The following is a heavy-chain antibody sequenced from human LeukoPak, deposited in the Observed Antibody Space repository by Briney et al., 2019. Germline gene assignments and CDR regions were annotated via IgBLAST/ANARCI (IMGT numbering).Heavy chain of an antibody. D-gene: IGHD1-14*01. CDR2: INADGSTA. Sequence: GGSLRLSCAASGFTFGNSWVHWVRQAPGKGLVWVSPINADGSTATYADSVKGRFTISRDNARNTLSLQMNSLTIEDTAVYYCVVVVEPPDSDGFDVWGQGTMITVSS. CDR1: GFTFGNSW. V-gene: IGHV3-74*01. J-gene: IGHJ3*01. CDR3: VVVVEPPDSDGFDV.